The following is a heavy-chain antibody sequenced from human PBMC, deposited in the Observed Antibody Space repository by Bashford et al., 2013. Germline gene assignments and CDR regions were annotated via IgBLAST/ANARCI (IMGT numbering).Heavy chain of an antibody. Sequence: SETLSLTCTVSGGSMSSYYWSWIRQPAGKGLEWIGRIYTSGTTYYNPSLKSRITISVDTSKNHFSLRLSSVTPADTAVYYCATTWGTPTGLDNWFDPWGQGTLVTVSS. CDR3: ATTWGTPTGLDNWFDP. V-gene: IGHV4-4*07. CDR1: GGSMSSYY. J-gene: IGHJ5*02. CDR2: IYTSGTT. D-gene: IGHD1-14*01.